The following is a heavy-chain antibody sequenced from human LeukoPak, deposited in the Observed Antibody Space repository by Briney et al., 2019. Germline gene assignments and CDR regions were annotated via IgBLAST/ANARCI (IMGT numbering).Heavy chain of an antibody. CDR2: ISSTSSDI. CDR1: GFTFSSYT. V-gene: IGHV3-21*01. CDR3: ARYWDTAMDYFYYYGMDV. Sequence: GGSLRLSCAATGFTFSSYTINWVRQAPGKGLEWVSSISSTSSDIYYADSVKGRFTISRDNAKDSVYLQMHSLRAEDTAVYYCARYWDTAMDYFYYYGMDVWGQGTTVIVSS. D-gene: IGHD5-18*01. J-gene: IGHJ6*02.